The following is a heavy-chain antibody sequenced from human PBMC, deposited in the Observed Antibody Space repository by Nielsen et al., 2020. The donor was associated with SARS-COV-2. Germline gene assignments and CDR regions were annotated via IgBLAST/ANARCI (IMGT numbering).Heavy chain of an antibody. CDR1: GGSISSYY. J-gene: IGHJ6*03. V-gene: IGHV3-66*01. CDR2: IYSGGST. D-gene: IGHD6-13*01. CDR3: ASSRDYYYMDV. Sequence: ETLSLTCTVSGGSISSYYWSWVRQAPGKGLEWVSVIYSGGSTYYADSVKGRFTISRDNSKNTLYLQMNSLRAEDTAVYYCASSRDYYYMDVWGKGTTVTVSS.